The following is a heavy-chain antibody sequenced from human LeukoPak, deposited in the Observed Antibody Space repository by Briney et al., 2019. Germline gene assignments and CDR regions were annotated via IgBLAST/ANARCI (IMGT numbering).Heavy chain of an antibody. CDR3: ATPDYGGNRDDAFDI. CDR2: ISGSGGST. J-gene: IGHJ3*02. D-gene: IGHD4-23*01. V-gene: IGHV3-23*01. Sequence: GGSLRLSCAASGFTFSSYAMSWVRQAPGKGLEWVSAISGSGGSTHYADSVKGRFTISRDNSKNTLYLQMNSLRAEDTAVYYCATPDYGGNRDDAFDIWGQGTMVTVSS. CDR1: GFTFSSYA.